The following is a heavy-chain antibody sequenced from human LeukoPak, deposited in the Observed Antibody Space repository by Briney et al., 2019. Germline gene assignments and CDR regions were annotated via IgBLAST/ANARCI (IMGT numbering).Heavy chain of an antibody. D-gene: IGHD4-23*01. CDR1: GYTFTSYG. V-gene: IGHV1-18*01. CDR2: ISAYNGNT. Sequence: ASVKVSCKASGYTFTSYGISWVRQAPGQGLEWMGWISAYNGNTNYAQKLQGRVTMTTDTSTSTAYMELRSLRSDDTAVYYCARQDYGGNSAGYDAFDIWGQGTMVTVSS. CDR3: ARQDYGGNSAGYDAFDI. J-gene: IGHJ3*02.